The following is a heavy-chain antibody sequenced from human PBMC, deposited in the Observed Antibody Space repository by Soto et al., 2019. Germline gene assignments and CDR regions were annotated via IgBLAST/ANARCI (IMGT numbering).Heavy chain of an antibody. CDR3: ARDLLTGPLYLRDYSGPFDD. J-gene: IGHJ4*02. Sequence: GGSLRLSCAASGFTFSSYSMNWVRQAPGKGLEWVSSISSSSSYIYYADSVKGRFTISRDNAKNSLYLQMNSLRAEDTAVYYCARDLLTGPLYLRDYSGPFDDWGQGTLVTVSS. D-gene: IGHD1-26*01. CDR1: GFTFSSYS. CDR2: ISSSSSYI. V-gene: IGHV3-21*01.